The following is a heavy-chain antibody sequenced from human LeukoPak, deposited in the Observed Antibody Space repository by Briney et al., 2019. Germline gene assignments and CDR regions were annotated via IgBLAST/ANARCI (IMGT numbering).Heavy chain of an antibody. CDR1: GFIFSTYY. CDR3: VRDFGYCSGGNCYTVLDY. D-gene: IGHD2-15*01. V-gene: IGHV3-7*01. J-gene: IGHJ4*02. CDR2: IKRDGSEK. Sequence: GGSLRLSCAASGFIFSTYYMNWVRQAPGKGLEWVANIKRDGSEKDYVDSVKSRFTISRDNAKNSLFLQMNNLRAEDTAVYYCVRDFGYCSGGNCYTVLDYWGQGTLVTVSS.